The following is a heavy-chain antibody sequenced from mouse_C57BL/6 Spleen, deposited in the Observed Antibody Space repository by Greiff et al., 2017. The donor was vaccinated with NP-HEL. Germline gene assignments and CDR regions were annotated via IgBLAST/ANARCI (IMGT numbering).Heavy chain of an antibody. CDR3: GRRGWDEGYAMDY. CDR1: GFSLTSYG. CDR2: IWSGGST. V-gene: IGHV2-2*01. J-gene: IGHJ4*01. D-gene: IGHD4-1*01. Sequence: VQLQQSGPGLVQPSQSLSITCTVSGFSLTSYGVHWVRQSPGKGLEWLGVIWSGGSTDYNAAFISRLSISKDNSKSQVFFKMNSLHADDTATYYYGRRGWDEGYAMDYWGQGTSVTVSS.